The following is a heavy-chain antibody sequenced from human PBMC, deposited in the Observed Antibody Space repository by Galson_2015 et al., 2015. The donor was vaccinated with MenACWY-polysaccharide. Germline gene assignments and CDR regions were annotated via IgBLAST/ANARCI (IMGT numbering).Heavy chain of an antibody. Sequence: SLRLSCAASGFTFSSYDMIWVRQAPGKGLEWVSAISGSGGSTYYADSVKGRFTISRDNSKNTLYLQMNSLRAEDTAVYYCAKGATQGVAVTGPSWFDPWGQGTLVTVSS. CDR1: GFTFSSYD. J-gene: IGHJ5*02. CDR3: AKGATQGVAVTGPSWFDP. D-gene: IGHD4-11*01. CDR2: ISGSGGST. V-gene: IGHV3-23*01.